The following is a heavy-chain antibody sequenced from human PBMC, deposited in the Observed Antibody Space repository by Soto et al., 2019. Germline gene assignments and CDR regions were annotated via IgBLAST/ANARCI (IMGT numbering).Heavy chain of an antibody. V-gene: IGHV3-23*01. Sequence: EVQLLESGGGLVQPGGSLRLSCAASGFTFSMSAMSWVRQAQGKGLEWVSTTGLNGRTTYYADSVKGRFTVSRDNSRNTLDLQMNSLRAEDTAVYYCATVHGTSRSFDYWGQGTLVTVSS. D-gene: IGHD6-13*01. J-gene: IGHJ4*02. CDR1: GFTFSMSA. CDR2: TGLNGRTT. CDR3: ATVHGTSRSFDY.